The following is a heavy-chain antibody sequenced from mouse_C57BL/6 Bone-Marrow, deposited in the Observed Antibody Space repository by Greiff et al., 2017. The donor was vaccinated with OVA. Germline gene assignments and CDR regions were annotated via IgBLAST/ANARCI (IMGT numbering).Heavy chain of an antibody. J-gene: IGHJ2*01. V-gene: IGHV14-4*01. CDR2: IDPANGDT. D-gene: IGHD2-1*01. Sequence: VQLQQPGAELVRPGASVKLSCTASGFNINDDYMHWVKQRPEQGLEWIGLIDPANGDTEYASKFQGKATVTADTSSNTAYLQLSSLTSEDTAVYYCTSYGNFDYWGQGTTLTVSS. CDR1: GFNINDDY. CDR3: TSYGNFDY.